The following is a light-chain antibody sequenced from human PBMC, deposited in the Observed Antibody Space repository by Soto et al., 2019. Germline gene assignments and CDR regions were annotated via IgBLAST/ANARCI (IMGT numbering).Light chain of an antibody. Sequence: EIVLTQSPGTLSLSPGERATLSCRASQSVSDLAWYQQKPGQAPRLLIYGPSTRATGIPDRVSGSGSGTDFTLTISRLEPEDFAVYYCQQYGSSGTFGQGTKVEIK. CDR1: QSVSD. V-gene: IGKV3-20*01. CDR2: GPS. J-gene: IGKJ1*01. CDR3: QQYGSSGT.